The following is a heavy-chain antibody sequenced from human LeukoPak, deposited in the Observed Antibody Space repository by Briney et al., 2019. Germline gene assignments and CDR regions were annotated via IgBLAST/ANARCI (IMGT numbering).Heavy chain of an antibody. CDR2: IKQDGSEK. D-gene: IGHD6-13*01. CDR1: GFTFSSYW. CDR3: ARETGIAAAGTGNDY. V-gene: IGHV3-7*01. Sequence: PGGSLRLSCAASGFTFSSYWMSWVRQAPGKGLEWVANIKQDGSEKYYVDSVKGRFTISRDNAKNSLYLQMNSLRAEDTAVYYCARETGIAAAGTGNDYWGQGTPVTVSS. J-gene: IGHJ4*02.